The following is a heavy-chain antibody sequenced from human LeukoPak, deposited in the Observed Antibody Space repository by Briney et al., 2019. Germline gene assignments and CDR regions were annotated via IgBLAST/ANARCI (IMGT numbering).Heavy chain of an antibody. J-gene: IGHJ4*02. V-gene: IGHV4-39*07. Sequence: PSETLSLTCTVSGGSISSGSYYWSWIRQPPGKGLEWIGEINHSGSTNYNPSLKSRVTISVDTSKNQFSLKLSSVTAADTAVYYCARGKYCSGGSCYSIWGQGTLVTVSS. CDR3: ARGKYCSGGSCYSI. D-gene: IGHD2-15*01. CDR1: GGSISSGSYY. CDR2: INHSGST.